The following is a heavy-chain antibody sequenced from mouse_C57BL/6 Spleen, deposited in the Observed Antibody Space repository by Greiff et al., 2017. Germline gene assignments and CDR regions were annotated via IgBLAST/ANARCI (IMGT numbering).Heavy chain of an antibody. V-gene: IGHV1-82*01. J-gene: IGHJ2*01. CDR1: GYAFSSSW. CDR2: IYPGDGDT. D-gene: IGHD2-5*01. Sequence: VQLQQSGPELVKPGASVKISCKASGYAFSSSWMNWVKQRPGKGLEWIGRIYPGDGDTNYNGKFKGKATLTADKSSSTAYMQLSSLTSEDSAVYFCAREGAYYSNPDYWGQGTTLTVSS. CDR3: AREGAYYSNPDY.